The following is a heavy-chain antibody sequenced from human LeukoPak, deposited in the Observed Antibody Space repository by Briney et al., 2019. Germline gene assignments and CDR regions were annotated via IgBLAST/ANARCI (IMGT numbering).Heavy chain of an antibody. CDR3: ARAAGYISSQSGY. CDR2: ISSSSSTI. J-gene: IGHJ4*02. CDR1: GFTFSSYS. Sequence: GGSLRLSCAASGFTFSSYSMNWVRQAPGKGLEWVSYISSSSSTIYYADSVKGRFTISRDNAKNSLYLQMNSLVAEDTAVYYCARAAGYISSQSGYWGQGTLVTVSS. D-gene: IGHD6-13*01. V-gene: IGHV3-48*04.